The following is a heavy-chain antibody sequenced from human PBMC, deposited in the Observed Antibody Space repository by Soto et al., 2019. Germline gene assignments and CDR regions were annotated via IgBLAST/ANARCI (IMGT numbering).Heavy chain of an antibody. Sequence: PGGSLRLSCEVSGFTFSMYSMSWVRQSPGKGLEWVAKIPQDGVDGHYADSVKGRFIISRDNDKNSLHLQLNNLRAEDTAVYYCAGDHLILPAHDFFYGSDVWGRGATVTVSS. CDR1: GFTFSMYS. J-gene: IGHJ6*02. D-gene: IGHD2-21*02. CDR2: IPQDGVDG. CDR3: AGDHLILPAHDFFYGSDV. V-gene: IGHV3-7*03.